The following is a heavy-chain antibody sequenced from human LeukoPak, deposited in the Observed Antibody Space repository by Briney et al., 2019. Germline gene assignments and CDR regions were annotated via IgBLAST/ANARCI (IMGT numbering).Heavy chain of an antibody. J-gene: IGHJ5*02. D-gene: IGHD1-14*01. V-gene: IGHV4-39*01. CDR2: IYYSGST. CDR3: ARSLASEGLS. Sequence: SETPSLTCTVSGGPISSISYFWGWIRQPPGKGLEWIATIYYSGSTYYNPSLKSRVTISVDTSKNQFSLKVTSVTAADTAVYYCARSLASEGLSWGQGTLVTVSS. CDR1: GGPISSISYF.